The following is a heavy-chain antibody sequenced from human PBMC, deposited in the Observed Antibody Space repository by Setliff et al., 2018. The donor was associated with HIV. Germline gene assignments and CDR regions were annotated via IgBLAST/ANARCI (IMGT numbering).Heavy chain of an antibody. J-gene: IGHJ4*02. D-gene: IGHD2-2*01. CDR1: DGSMTSGSYY. V-gene: IGHV4-39*06. CDR3: ARLSCSSNSCPFDY. CDR2: VYYSGTT. Sequence: PSETLSLTCSVSDGSMTSGSYYWGWIRQPPGKGLEWIGSVYYSGTTYYNPSLKSRLRMSVDTSKNQFTLKVISMTAADTAVYHCARLSCSSNSCPFDYWVQGTLVTVSS.